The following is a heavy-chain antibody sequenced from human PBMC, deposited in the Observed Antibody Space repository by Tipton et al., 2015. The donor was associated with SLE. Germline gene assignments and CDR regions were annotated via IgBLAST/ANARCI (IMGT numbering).Heavy chain of an antibody. CDR2: IIPIFGTA. Sequence: QVQLVQSGPEVKKPGSSVKVSCKASGGTFSSYAISWVRQAPGQGLEWVGGIIPIFGTANYAQKFQGRFTITADDYTNPAYMELSSLRYEDTAGYYCARDGGSYREFDYWGQGTLATISS. CDR3: ARDGGSYREFDY. CDR1: GGTFSSYA. D-gene: IGHD1-26*01. V-gene: IGHV1-69*01. J-gene: IGHJ4*02.